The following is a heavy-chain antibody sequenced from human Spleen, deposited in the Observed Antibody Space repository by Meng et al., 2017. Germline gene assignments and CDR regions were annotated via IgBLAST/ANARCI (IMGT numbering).Heavy chain of an antibody. D-gene: IGHD7-27*01. Sequence: GESLKISCAASGFTFYNYWMTWVRQAPGKGLEWVANINHDGSDKYHVDSVKGRFTISRDNAKNSLYLQMNCLRADDTAVYYCARDSLNWASELGSFDIWGQGTMVTVSS. CDR2: INHDGSDK. CDR3: ARDSLNWASELGSFDI. J-gene: IGHJ3*02. V-gene: IGHV3-7*01. CDR1: GFTFYNYW.